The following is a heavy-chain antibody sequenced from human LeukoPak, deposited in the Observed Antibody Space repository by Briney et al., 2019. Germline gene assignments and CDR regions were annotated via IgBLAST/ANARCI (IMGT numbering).Heavy chain of an antibody. J-gene: IGHJ3*02. D-gene: IGHD6-13*01. CDR2: IIPILGIA. CDR1: GGTFSSYA. V-gene: IGHV1-69*04. CDR3: ARDYGQQLVAGAFDI. Sequence: EASVKVSCKAFGGTFSSYAISWVRQAPGQGLEWMGRIIPILGIANYAQKFQGRVTITADKSTSTAYMELSSLRSEDTAVYYCARDYGQQLVAGAFDIWGQGTMVTVSS.